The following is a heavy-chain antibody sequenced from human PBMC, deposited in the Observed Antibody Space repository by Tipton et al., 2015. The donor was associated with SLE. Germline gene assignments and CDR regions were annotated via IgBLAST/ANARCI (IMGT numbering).Heavy chain of an antibody. CDR3: ARGPNWGLDDAFDI. CDR1: GDSVTSSGYY. CDR2: ISYDGRT. Sequence: TLSLNCTATGDSVTSSGYYWSWIRQHPGKGLEWIGFISYDGRTKYNPSLKSRVTISLDTSKTQFFLRLSSVTAADTAVYFCARGPNWGLDDAFDIWGQGTMVSVSS. J-gene: IGHJ3*02. D-gene: IGHD7-27*01. V-gene: IGHV4-31*03.